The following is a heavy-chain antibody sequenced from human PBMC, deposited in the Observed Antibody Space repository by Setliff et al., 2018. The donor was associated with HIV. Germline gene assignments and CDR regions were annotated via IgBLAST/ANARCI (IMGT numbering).Heavy chain of an antibody. CDR1: GYTFTSYG. J-gene: IGHJ5*02. CDR2: ISAYNGNT. Sequence: ASVKVSCKASGYTFTSYGISWVRQAPGQGLEWMGWISAYNGNTGYEQKFQGRVIMTRNTSISTAYMELTSLRSEDTAVYYCAINDRTYFYDSSGYYGNWFDPWGQGTLVTVSS. D-gene: IGHD3-22*01. CDR3: AINDRTYFYDSSGYYGNWFDP. V-gene: IGHV1-8*02.